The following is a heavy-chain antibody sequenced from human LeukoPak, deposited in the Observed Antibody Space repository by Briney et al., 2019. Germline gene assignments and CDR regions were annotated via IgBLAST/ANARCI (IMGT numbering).Heavy chain of an antibody. CDR2: IIPIFGTA. CDR1: GGTFSSYA. CDR3: ARAYCGGDCYSPYYYGMDV. V-gene: IGHV1-69*13. Sequence: EASVKVSCRASGGTFSSYAISWVRQAPGQGLEWMGGIIPIFGTANYAQKFRGRVTITADESTSTAYMELSSLRSEDTAVYYCARAYCGGDCYSPYYYGMDVWGKGTTVTVSS. D-gene: IGHD2-21*02. J-gene: IGHJ6*04.